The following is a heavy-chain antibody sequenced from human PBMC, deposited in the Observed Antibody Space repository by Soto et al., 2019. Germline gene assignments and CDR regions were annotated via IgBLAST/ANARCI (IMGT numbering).Heavy chain of an antibody. V-gene: IGHV4-59*01. CDR2: IYKTGST. CDR3: AREVGYSYGFLNLFDP. Sequence: SETLSLTCTVSGDSISSYYWSWLRQPPGKGLEWIGYIYKTGSTNYNPSLESRVSISLDTSNNRFSLKMNSVTATDTAVYYCAREVGYSYGFLNLFDPCGQGSLVTVSS. D-gene: IGHD5-18*01. J-gene: IGHJ5*02. CDR1: GDSISSYY.